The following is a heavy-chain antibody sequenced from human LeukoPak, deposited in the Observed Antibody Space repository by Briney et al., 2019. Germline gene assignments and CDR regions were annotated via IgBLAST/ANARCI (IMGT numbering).Heavy chain of an antibody. CDR2: LYTSGTT. CDR1: GDSFSSGNYY. J-gene: IGHJ4*02. CDR3: VGHASGYSRIDS. V-gene: IGHV4-61*02. Sequence: SSETLSLTCTVSGDSFSSGNYYWSWIRQPAGKGLEWIGRLYTSGTTNYNPSLSSRVTISQDTSKNQFSLKLISVTAADTAVYYCVGHASGYSRIDSWGQGTLVTVSS. D-gene: IGHD3-22*01.